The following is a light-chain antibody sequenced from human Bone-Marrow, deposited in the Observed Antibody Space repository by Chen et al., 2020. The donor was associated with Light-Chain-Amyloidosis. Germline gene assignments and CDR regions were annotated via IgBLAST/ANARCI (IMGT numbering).Light chain of an antibody. CDR3: QVWDSSSDRPV. CDR1: NIGSTS. V-gene: IGLV3-21*02. Sequence: SYVLPHPSSVSPAPRPTATNACGGNNIGSTSVHCYQQTPVHAPLLVVYDDRDRPSGTPERLSGSNSGNTATLTISRVEAGDEADYYCQVWDSSSDRPVFGGGTKLTVL. CDR2: DDR. J-gene: IGLJ3*02.